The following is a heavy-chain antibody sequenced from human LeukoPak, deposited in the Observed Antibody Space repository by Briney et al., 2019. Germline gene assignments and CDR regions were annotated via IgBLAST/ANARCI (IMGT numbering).Heavy chain of an antibody. J-gene: IGHJ4*02. CDR2: INPNSGGT. D-gene: IGHD3-10*01. CDR3: ARVYYYASGRLDS. Sequence: GASVKVSCKASGYTFTGYYMHWVRQAPGQGLEWMGWINPNSGGTNYAQKFQGRVTMTRDTSISTAYMALSRLRSDDTAVFYCARVYYYASGRLDSWGQGTLITVSS. CDR1: GYTFTGYY. V-gene: IGHV1-2*02.